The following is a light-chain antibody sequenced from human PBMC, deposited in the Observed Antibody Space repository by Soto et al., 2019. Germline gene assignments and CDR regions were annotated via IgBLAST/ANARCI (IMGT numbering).Light chain of an antibody. V-gene: IGKV1-27*01. CDR3: QKYNSAAHT. CDR2: AAS. J-gene: IGKJ4*01. CDR1: LPIRNY. Sequence: DIQMTQSPSSLSASVGDSVTITCRASLPIRNYLAWYQQKPGNIPNLLIYAASTLHAGVPPPLIGISSGTDFILTISSLHPEDVAAYYCQKYNSAAHTLGGGAKVNIK.